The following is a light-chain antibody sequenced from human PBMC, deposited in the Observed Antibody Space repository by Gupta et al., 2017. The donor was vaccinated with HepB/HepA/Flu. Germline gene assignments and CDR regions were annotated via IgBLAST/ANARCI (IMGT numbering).Light chain of an antibody. CDR2: GAS. Sequence: EIVMPQSPPPLSVSTGERATLSCRASQSVSSNLAWYQQKPGQAPRLLIYGASTRATGIPARFSGSGPGTEFTLTISSLQSEDFAVYYCQQYNNWPPVTFGGGTKVEIK. CDR3: QQYNNWPPVT. J-gene: IGKJ4*01. V-gene: IGKV3-15*01. CDR1: QSVSSN.